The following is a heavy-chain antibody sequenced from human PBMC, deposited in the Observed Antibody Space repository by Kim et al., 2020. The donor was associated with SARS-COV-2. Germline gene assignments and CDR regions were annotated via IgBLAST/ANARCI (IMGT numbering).Heavy chain of an antibody. CDR1: GFTFSSYG. J-gene: IGHJ3*02. CDR3: ARDGYERAFDI. Sequence: GGSLRLSCAASGFTFSSYGMHWVRQAPGKGLEWVAVIWYDGSNKYYADSVKGRFTISRDNSKNTLYLQMNSLRAEDTAVYYCARDGYERAFDIWGQGTMVTVSS. V-gene: IGHV3-33*01. CDR2: IWYDGSNK. D-gene: IGHD1-1*01.